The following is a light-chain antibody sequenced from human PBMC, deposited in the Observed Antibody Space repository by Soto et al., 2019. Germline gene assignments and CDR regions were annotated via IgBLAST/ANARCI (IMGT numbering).Light chain of an antibody. CDR1: QSISSY. CDR2: DAS. V-gene: IGKV1-5*01. Sequence: DIQMTQSPSSLSASVGDRVTITCRTSQSISSYLNWYQQKPGKAPKLLIYDASSLESGVPSRFSGSGSGTEFPLTISSLQPDDFATYYCQQYNSYSLLTFGGGTKVDIK. CDR3: QQYNSYSLLT. J-gene: IGKJ4*01.